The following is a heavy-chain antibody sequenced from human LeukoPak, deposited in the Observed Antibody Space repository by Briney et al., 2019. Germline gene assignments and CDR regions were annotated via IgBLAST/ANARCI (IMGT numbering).Heavy chain of an antibody. CDR1: GFTFDNYR. CDR2: VNADGGNT. J-gene: IGHJ4*02. Sequence: GGSLRLSCAASGFTFDNYRMSWVRQAPGKGLEWVSTVNADGGNTYYADSVRGRLTISRDNSKSTLILQMNSLRVEDTALYYCTKRVKYGGTWDHFADWGQGTLVTVSS. V-gene: IGHV3-23*01. CDR3: TKRVKYGGTWDHFAD. D-gene: IGHD1-26*01.